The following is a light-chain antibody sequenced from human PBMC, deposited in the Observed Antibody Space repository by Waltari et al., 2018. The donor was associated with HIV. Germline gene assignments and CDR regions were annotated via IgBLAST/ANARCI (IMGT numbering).Light chain of an antibody. CDR1: PSVGSTF. CDR3: QQYGDSPMYT. Sequence: EIVLTQSPDTLSLSPWERATLSCRASPSVGSTFLAWYQQNPGQAPRLLVYGTSRRATGIPDRFSGSGSGTDFTLAISRLEPEDFAVYYCQQYGDSPMYTFGQGTRLDIK. CDR2: GTS. J-gene: IGKJ2*01. V-gene: IGKV3-20*01.